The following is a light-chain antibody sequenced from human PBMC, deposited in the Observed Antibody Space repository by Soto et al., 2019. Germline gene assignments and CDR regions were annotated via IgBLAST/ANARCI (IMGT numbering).Light chain of an antibody. CDR1: QDIIRH. CDR3: QHSYTVTIA. J-gene: IGKJ5*01. V-gene: IGKV1-39*01. CDR2: AAS. Sequence: DIQMTESPSSLSASVWDGFTITCRASQDIIRHLNWYQNKPGRAPRLLIYAASTLQSGVPSRLTGSGYGTEFTITISGMKTEDFETYYCQHSYTVTIAFGQGTRLEIK.